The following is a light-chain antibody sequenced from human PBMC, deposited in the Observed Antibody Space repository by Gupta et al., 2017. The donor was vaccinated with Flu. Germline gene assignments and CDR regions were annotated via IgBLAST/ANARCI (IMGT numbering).Light chain of an antibody. CDR1: KVGDKY. Sequence: SYELTQPPSVSVSPGQTARITCSGDKVGDKYVCWYQQKPGQSPVMVIYQDKKRPSGIPERFSGSNSGSTATLTISGTQAMDEADYYCQVWDSSVVFGGGTKLTVL. CDR3: QVWDSSVV. CDR2: QDK. V-gene: IGLV3-1*01. J-gene: IGLJ2*01.